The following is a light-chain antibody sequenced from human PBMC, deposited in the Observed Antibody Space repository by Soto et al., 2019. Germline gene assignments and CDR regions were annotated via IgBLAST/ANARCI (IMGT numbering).Light chain of an antibody. Sequence: DIQMTQSPSTLSASVGDRVTITCRASQSISSWLAWYQQKPGKAPKLLIFDASSLESGTPSRFSGRRSGTQFTLTIDGLQPDDFATYFCQPYDNYKPLTFGGGTKVDIK. J-gene: IGKJ4*01. CDR3: QPYDNYKPLT. V-gene: IGKV1-5*01. CDR1: QSISSW. CDR2: DAS.